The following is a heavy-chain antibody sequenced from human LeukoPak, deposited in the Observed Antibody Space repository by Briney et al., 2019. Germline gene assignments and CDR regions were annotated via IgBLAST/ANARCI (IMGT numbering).Heavy chain of an antibody. CDR3: STDSRLGYYDSTKYYYGGV. Sequence: PGGSLRLSCAASGFTFSGSALHWVRQAPGKGLEWVSFIRSRTYGETTDYAASVRGRFTISRDDSESIAYLQMNNLRTEDTAVYYCSTDSRLGYYDSTKYYYGGVWGQGTLVTVSS. V-gene: IGHV3-49*04. CDR1: GFTFSGSA. J-gene: IGHJ4*02. CDR2: IRSRTYGETT. D-gene: IGHD3-9*01.